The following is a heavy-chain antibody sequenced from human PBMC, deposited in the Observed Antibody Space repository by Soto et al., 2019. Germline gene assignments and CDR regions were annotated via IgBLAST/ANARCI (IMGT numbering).Heavy chain of an antibody. CDR1: GSSISSGGYY. J-gene: IGHJ4*02. V-gene: IGHV4-31*03. D-gene: IGHD5-12*01. Sequence: PSETLSLTCTVSGSSISSGGYYWSWIRQHPGKGLEWIGYIYYSGSTYYNPSLKSRVTISVDTSKNQFSLKLSSVTAADTAVYYCARDKYGDGYNNYYFDYWGQGTLVTVSS. CDR3: ARDKYGDGYNNYYFDY. CDR2: IYYSGST.